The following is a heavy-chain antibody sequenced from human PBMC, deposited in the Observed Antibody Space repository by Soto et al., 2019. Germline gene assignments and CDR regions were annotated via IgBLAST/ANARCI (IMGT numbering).Heavy chain of an antibody. J-gene: IGHJ1*01. CDR3: ASASDTAMVRSEYFQH. Sequence: ASVKVSCKASGYTFTGYYMHWVRQAPGQGLEWMVWINPNSGGTNYAQKFQGRVTMTRDTSISTAYMELSRLRSDDTAVYYCASASDTAMVRSEYFQHWGQGTLVTVSS. CDR1: GYTFTGYY. D-gene: IGHD5-18*01. V-gene: IGHV1-2*02. CDR2: INPNSGGT.